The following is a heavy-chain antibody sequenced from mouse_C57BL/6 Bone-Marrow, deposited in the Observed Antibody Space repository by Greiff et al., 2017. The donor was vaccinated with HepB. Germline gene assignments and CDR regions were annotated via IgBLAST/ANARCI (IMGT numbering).Heavy chain of an antibody. D-gene: IGHD1-1*01. J-gene: IGHJ4*01. CDR1: GYTFTSYG. Sequence: QVQLQQSGAELARPGASVKLSCKASGYTFTSYGISWVKQRTGQGLEWIGEIYPRSGNTYYNEKFKGEATLTAYKSSCTAYMELRSLTSEDSAVYFCARFTTVEEDTMDYWGQGTSVTVSS. CDR2: IYPRSGNT. CDR3: ARFTTVEEDTMDY. V-gene: IGHV1-81*01.